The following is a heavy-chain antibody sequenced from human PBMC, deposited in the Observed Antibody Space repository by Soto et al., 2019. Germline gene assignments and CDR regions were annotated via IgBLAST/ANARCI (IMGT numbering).Heavy chain of an antibody. CDR2: INTDGLS. CDR1: GVSITSYY. D-gene: IGHD2-15*01. CDR3: ARVPVAVAATEDYYGLDV. Sequence: SETLSLTCSVSGVSITSYYWSWIRQSAGGGLEWMGRINTDGLSTSSHSFKSRLTMSLDTSKNQVSLRLISVTAADTAVYFCARVPVAVAATEDYYGLDVWGQGTTVTVSS. V-gene: IGHV4-4*07. J-gene: IGHJ6*02.